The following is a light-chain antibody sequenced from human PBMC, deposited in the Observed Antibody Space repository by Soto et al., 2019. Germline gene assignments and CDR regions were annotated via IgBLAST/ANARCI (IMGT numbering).Light chain of an antibody. J-gene: IGKJ1*01. CDR3: QHYNSYSEA. CDR1: QSISSW. V-gene: IGKV1-5*03. CDR2: QAS. Sequence: DIQMTQSPSALSASVGDRVTITCRASQSISSWLAWYQQKPGKAPKLLIYQASILESGVPSRFGGTRSGTEFTLTISSLQPDDFATYYCQHYNSYSEAFGQGTKVDIK.